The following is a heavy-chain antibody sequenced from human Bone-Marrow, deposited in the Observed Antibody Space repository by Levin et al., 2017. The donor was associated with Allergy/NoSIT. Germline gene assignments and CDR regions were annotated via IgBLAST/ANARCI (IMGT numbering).Heavy chain of an antibody. CDR3: ASLLGYCSSTSCYNWFDP. D-gene: IGHD2-2*01. J-gene: IGHJ5*02. CDR1: GFTFSSYS. V-gene: IGHV3-21*01. CDR2: ISSSSSYI. Sequence: GGSLRLSCAASGFTFSSYSMNWVRQAPGKGLEWVSSISSSSSYIYYADSVKGRFTISRDNAKNSLYLQMNSLRAEDTAVYYCASLLGYCSSTSCYNWFDPWGQGTLVTVSS.